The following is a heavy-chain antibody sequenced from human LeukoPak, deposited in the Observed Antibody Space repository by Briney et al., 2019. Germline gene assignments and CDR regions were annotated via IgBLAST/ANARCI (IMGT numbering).Heavy chain of an antibody. J-gene: IGHJ5*02. CDR2: ISGSGGST. Sequence: GGSLRLSCAASGFTFSGYAMSWVRQAPGKGLEWVSAISGSGGSTYYADSVKGRFTISRDNSKNTLYLQMNSLRAEDTAVYYCAKDRSVAAAQGVWFDPWGQGTLVTVSS. CDR1: GFTFSGYA. V-gene: IGHV3-23*01. D-gene: IGHD6-13*01. CDR3: AKDRSVAAAQGVWFDP.